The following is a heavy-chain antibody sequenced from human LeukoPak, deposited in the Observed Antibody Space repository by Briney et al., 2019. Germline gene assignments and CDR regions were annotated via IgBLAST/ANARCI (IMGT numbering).Heavy chain of an antibody. D-gene: IGHD1-1*01. Sequence: PGRSLRLSCAASGFTFSSYGMHWVRQAPGKGLEWVAVISYDGSNKYYADSVKGRFTISRDNSKNTLYLQMNSLRAEDTAVYYCAKEYIKAFDIWGQGTMVTVSS. V-gene: IGHV3-30*18. CDR1: GFTFSSYG. J-gene: IGHJ3*02. CDR2: ISYDGSNK. CDR3: AKEYIKAFDI.